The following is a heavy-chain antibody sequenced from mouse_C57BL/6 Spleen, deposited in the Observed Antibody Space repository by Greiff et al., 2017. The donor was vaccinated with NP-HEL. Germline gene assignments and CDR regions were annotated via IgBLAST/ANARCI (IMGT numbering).Heavy chain of an antibody. CDR1: GYTFTSYW. Sequence: VKLQQPGAELVKPGASVKLSCKASGYTFTSYWMHWVKQRPGQGLEWIGMIHPNSGSTNYNEKFKSKATLTVDKSSSTAYMQLSSLISEDSAVYYCARSSAYAMDYWGQGTSVTVSS. CDR3: ARSSAYAMDY. CDR2: IHPNSGST. V-gene: IGHV1-64*01. J-gene: IGHJ4*01.